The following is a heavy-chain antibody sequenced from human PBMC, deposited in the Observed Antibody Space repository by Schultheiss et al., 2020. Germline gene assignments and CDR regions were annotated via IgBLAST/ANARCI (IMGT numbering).Heavy chain of an antibody. CDR1: GGSISSYY. CDR2: IYTSGST. V-gene: IGHV4-4*07. D-gene: IGHD5-18*01. CDR3: ARVRRGYSDGTFDY. Sequence: SETLSLTCTVSGGSISSYYWSWIRQPAGKGLEWIGRIYTSGSTNYNPSLKSRVTISVDTSKNQFSLKLSSVTAADTAVYYCARVRRGYSDGTFDYWGQGTLVTVSS. J-gene: IGHJ4*02.